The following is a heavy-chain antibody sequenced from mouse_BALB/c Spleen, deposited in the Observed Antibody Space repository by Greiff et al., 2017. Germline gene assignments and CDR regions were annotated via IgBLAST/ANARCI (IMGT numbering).Heavy chain of an antibody. J-gene: IGHJ2*01. CDR3: ARGGIYYGSSFDF. Sequence: QPGGSLKLSCAASGFTFSSYGMSWVRQTPDKRLELVATINSNGGSTYYPDSVKGRFTISRDNAKNTLYLQMSSLKSEDTAMYYCARGGIYYGSSFDFRGQGTTLTVSS. CDR2: INSNGGST. V-gene: IGHV5-6-3*01. D-gene: IGHD1-1*01. CDR1: GFTFSSYG.